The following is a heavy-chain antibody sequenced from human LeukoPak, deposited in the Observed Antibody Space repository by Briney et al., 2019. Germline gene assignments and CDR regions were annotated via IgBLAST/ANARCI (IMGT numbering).Heavy chain of an antibody. J-gene: IGHJ6*03. D-gene: IGHD2-15*01. CDR1: GGSFSGYY. CDR2: INHSGST. V-gene: IGHV4-34*01. Sequence: SETLSLTCAVYGGSFSGYYWSWIRQPPGKGLEWIGEINHSGSTNYNPSLKSRVTISVDTSKNQFSLKLSSVTAADTAVYYCARHVAVAATRFDYYYYMDVWGKGTTVTVSS. CDR3: ARHVAVAATRFDYYYYMDV.